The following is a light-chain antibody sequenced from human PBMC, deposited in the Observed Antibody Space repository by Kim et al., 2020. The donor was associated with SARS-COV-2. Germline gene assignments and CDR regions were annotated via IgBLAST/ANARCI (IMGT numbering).Light chain of an antibody. CDR2: GAS. V-gene: IGKV3-15*01. CDR1: RSVSSN. Sequence: VSPGERATLACRASRSVSSNLAWYQQKPGQAPRLLIYGASTRATGVPARFSGSGSGPEFTLTINSLQSEDFAVYYCQQYKNWPRTFGQGTKVDIK. CDR3: QQYKNWPRT. J-gene: IGKJ1*01.